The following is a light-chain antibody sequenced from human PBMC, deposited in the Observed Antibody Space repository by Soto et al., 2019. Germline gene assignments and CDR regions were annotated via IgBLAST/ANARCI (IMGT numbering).Light chain of an antibody. CDR1: QSVSSNY. Sequence: IVLTQSPGTLSLSPGERGALSCRASQSVSSNYVAWYQQKPGQAPRLLISGASNRATGTPDRFSGSGSGTDFTLTISDVQPEDFALYYCHQRQSWPRTFGQGTKVDIK. CDR2: GAS. V-gene: IGKV3-20*01. CDR3: HQRQSWPRT. J-gene: IGKJ1*01.